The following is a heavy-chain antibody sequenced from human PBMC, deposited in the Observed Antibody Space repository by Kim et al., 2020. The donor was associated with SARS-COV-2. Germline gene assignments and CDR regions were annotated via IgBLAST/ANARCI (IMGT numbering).Heavy chain of an antibody. CDR2: ISYDGSNK. D-gene: IGHD2-2*01. V-gene: IGHV3-30*04. Sequence: GGSLRLSCAASGFTFSSYAMHWVRQAPGKGLEWVAVISYDGSNKYYADSVKGRFTISRDNSKNTLYLQMNSLRAEDTAVYYCARSGSMHCSSTSCYYGYWGQGTLVTVSS. CDR1: GFTFSSYA. J-gene: IGHJ1*01. CDR3: ARSGSMHCSSTSCYYGY.